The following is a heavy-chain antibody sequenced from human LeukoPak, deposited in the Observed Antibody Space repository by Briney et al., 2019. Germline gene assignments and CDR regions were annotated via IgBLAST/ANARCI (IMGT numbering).Heavy chain of an antibody. V-gene: IGHV1-18*01. Sequence: ASVKVSCKASGYTFASYTISWVRQAPGQGLEWMGWISAYNGNTKYAQKLQGRVTMTTDTSTSTAYMELRSLRSDDTAVYYCARDLTHRRNYDNSGYQIVPAFWGQGTLVTVSS. D-gene: IGHD3-22*01. CDR3: ARDLTHRRNYDNSGYQIVPAF. J-gene: IGHJ4*02. CDR2: ISAYNGNT. CDR1: GYTFASYT.